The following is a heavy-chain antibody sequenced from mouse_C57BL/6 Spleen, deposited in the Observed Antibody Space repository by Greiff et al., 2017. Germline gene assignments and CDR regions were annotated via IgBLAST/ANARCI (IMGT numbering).Heavy chain of an antibody. CDR1: GYAFSSSW. J-gene: IGHJ2*01. CDR3: AREGDYYGSGGY. V-gene: IGHV1-82*01. D-gene: IGHD1-1*01. Sequence: QVQLQQSGPELVKPGASVKISCKASGYAFSSSWMNWVKQRPGKGLEWIGRIYPGDGDTNYNGKFKGKATLTADKSSSTAYMQLSSLTSEDSAVYFCAREGDYYGSGGYRGQGTTLTVSS. CDR2: IYPGDGDT.